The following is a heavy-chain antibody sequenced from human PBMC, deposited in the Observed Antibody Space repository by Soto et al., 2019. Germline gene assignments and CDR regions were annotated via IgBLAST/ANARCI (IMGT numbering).Heavy chain of an antibody. V-gene: IGHV1-2*04. CDR3: ARTEIAAHY. D-gene: IGHD2-21*01. CDR1: GYSFTDYF. Sequence: ASVKVSCKTSGYSFTDYFMHWVRQAPGQGLEWMGWINPKSGDTNYAQKFQGSVTMTGDTSISTVYMELSRLRSDDTAIYYCARTEIAAHYWGKGTLVTVSS. J-gene: IGHJ4*02. CDR2: INPKSGDT.